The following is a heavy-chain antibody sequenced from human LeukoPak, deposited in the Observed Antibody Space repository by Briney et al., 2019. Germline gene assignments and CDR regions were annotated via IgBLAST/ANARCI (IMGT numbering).Heavy chain of an antibody. CDR1: GDSFNEYY. V-gene: IGHV4-59*01. J-gene: IGHJ4*02. CDR3: ARGGGLQSHFDY. CDR2: IYHNGNS. Sequence: SETLSLTCSVFGDSFNEYYWNWVRQPPGKGLQLIGYIYHNGNSNYNPSLKGRLTISVDTAKNQFSLKLTSVTAAATAVYYCARGGGLQSHFDYWGQGALVTVSS. D-gene: IGHD5-24*01.